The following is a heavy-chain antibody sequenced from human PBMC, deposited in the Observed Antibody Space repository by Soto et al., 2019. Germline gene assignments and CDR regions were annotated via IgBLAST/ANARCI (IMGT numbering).Heavy chain of an antibody. V-gene: IGHV1-3*01. CDR1: GYTFTSYA. Sequence: ASVKVSCKASGYTFTSYAMHWVRQAPGQRLEWMGWINAGNGNTKYSQKFQGRVTITRDTSASTAYMELNSLRSEDTAVFYCARSSGYYYFDYWGQETLVTVPS. J-gene: IGHJ4*02. CDR2: INAGNGNT. CDR3: ARSSGYYYFDY. D-gene: IGHD3-22*01.